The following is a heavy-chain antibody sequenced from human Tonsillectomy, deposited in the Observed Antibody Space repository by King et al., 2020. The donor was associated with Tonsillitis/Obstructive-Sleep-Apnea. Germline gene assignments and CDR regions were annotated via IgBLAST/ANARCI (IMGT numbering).Heavy chain of an antibody. Sequence: VQLQQWGAGLLKPSETLSLTCAVYGGSFSGYYWSWIRQPPGKGLEWIGEINHSGSTNYNPSLKSRVTISVDTSKNQFSLRLSSVTAADTAVYYCARGSPDYSNYSCRDVWGKGTTVTVSS. CDR1: GGSFSGYY. D-gene: IGHD4-11*01. V-gene: IGHV4-34*01. CDR3: ARGSPDYSNYSCRDV. J-gene: IGHJ6*03. CDR2: INHSGST.